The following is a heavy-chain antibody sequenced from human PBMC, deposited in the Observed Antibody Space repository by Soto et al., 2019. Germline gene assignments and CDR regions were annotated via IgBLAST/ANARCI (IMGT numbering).Heavy chain of an antibody. CDR3: ARDFAYFDS. D-gene: IGHD3-3*01. CDR1: GGSFKSGSYS. Sequence: SEPLSLTCTVSGGSFKSGSYSWSWIRQPAGKGLELIGYVYHTGRTSYNPFLKSRVSISMDTSKNQFSLNLDSVTAADTAVYFCARDFAYFDSWGQGTLVTVSS. CDR2: VYHTGRT. V-gene: IGHV4-61*01. J-gene: IGHJ4*02.